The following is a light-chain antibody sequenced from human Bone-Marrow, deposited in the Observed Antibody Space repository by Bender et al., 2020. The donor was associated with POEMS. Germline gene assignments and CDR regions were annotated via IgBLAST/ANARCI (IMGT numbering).Light chain of an antibody. CDR3: QSGDSTDTYRM. V-gene: IGLV3-25*03. CDR1: GSAKQY. J-gene: IGLJ3*02. CDR2: KDT. Sequence: SYEPTQPPSVSVSPGQTARISCSGDGSAKQYAYWYQQKPGQAPVVVIYKDTERPSGIPERISGSSSGTTVSLTISGVQAEDEADYFCQSGDSTDTYRMFGGGTELTVL.